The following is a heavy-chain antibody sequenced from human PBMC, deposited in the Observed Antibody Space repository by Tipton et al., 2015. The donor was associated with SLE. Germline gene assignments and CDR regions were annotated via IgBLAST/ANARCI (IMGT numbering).Heavy chain of an antibody. Sequence: GLVKPSGTLSVTCAVSGASVSNDNWWSWVRQPPGKGLEWIGEIYHSGGTNYNPSLKTQVSISVDKSKNQFSLELTSVTAADTAVYYCASEGSGSSSTDFWGQGTLVTVSS. D-gene: IGHD3-10*01. V-gene: IGHV4-4*02. CDR1: GASVSNDNW. CDR3: ASEGSGSSSTDF. CDR2: IYHSGGT. J-gene: IGHJ4*02.